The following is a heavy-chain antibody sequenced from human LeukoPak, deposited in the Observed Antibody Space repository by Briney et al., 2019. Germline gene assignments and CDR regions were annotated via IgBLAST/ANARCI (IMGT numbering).Heavy chain of an antibody. CDR3: AKDLGYCSSTNCSSIDY. V-gene: IGHV3-30*18. Sequence: PGGSLRLSCAASGFTFSNYGMQWVRQAAGGGLEWVAVISYDGSNKYYADSVKGRFTISRDNSKNTLYLQMNSLRAEDTAVFYCAKDLGYCSSTNCSSIDYWGQGTLVTVSS. CDR1: GFTFSNYG. J-gene: IGHJ4*02. D-gene: IGHD2-2*01. CDR2: ISYDGSNK.